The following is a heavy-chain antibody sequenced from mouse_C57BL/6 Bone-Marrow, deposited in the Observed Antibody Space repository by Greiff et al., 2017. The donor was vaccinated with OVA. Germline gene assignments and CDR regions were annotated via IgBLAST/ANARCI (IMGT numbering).Heavy chain of an antibody. CDR1: GYTFTSYW. V-gene: IGHV1-55*01. CDR3: AREGLYSNFLYWYFDV. J-gene: IGHJ1*03. Sequence: QVQLQQPGAELVKPGASVKMSCKASGYTFTSYWITWVKQRPGQGLEWIGDIYPGSGSTNYNEKFKSKATLTVDTSSSTAYMQLSSLTSEDSAVYYCAREGLYSNFLYWYFDVWGTGTTVTVSS. CDR2: IYPGSGST. D-gene: IGHD2-5*01.